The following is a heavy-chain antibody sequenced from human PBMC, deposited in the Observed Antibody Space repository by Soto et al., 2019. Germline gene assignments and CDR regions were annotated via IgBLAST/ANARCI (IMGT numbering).Heavy chain of an antibody. V-gene: IGHV1-18*01. CDR1: GYTFSRSG. CDR3: ARSGSVPYDYYGLDV. J-gene: IGHJ6*02. Sequence: QVQLVQSGAEVRKPGASVKVSCKTSGYTFSRSGISWVRQAPGQGLEWMGWISTYNGDANYAQKLQGRVTMTTDTSTSTACMELGSLTSDDTAVYYCARSGSVPYDYYGLDVWGQGTTVTVSS. D-gene: IGHD1-26*01. CDR2: ISTYNGDA.